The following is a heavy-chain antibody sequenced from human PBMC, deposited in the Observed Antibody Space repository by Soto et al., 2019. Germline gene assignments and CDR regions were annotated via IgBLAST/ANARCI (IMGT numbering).Heavy chain of an antibody. CDR1: GFTFSSYS. Sequence: GGSLRLSCAASGFTFSSYSMNWVRQAPGKGLEWVSYISSSSSTIYYADSVKGRFTISRDNAKNSLYLQMNSLRDEDTAVYYCARWGNYDFRSGYYTSYYYGMDVWGQGTTVTVSS. V-gene: IGHV3-48*02. CDR3: ARWGNYDFRSGYYTSYYYGMDV. J-gene: IGHJ6*02. CDR2: ISSSSSTI. D-gene: IGHD3-3*01.